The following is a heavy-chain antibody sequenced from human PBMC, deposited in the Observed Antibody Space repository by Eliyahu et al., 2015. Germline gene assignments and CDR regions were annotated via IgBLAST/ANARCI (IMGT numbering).Heavy chain of an antibody. V-gene: IGHV6-1*01. D-gene: IGHD3-16*01. CDR3: VRGGGNFDY. Sequence: QVHLQQSGPGLVKPSQTLSLXCVISGDSVSSNRAAWNWIRQSPSRGLEWLGRTYYRSKWLNEYAVSVKSRITINPDTSKNQFSLQLNSVTPEDTAVYYCVRGGGNFDYWGQGTLVTVSS. CDR2: TYYRSKWLN. CDR1: GDSVSSNRAA. J-gene: IGHJ4*02.